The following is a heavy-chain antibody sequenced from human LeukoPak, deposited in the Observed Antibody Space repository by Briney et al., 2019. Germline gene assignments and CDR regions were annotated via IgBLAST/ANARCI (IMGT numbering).Heavy chain of an antibody. D-gene: IGHD3-10*01. CDR2: IYYSGST. J-gene: IGHJ4*02. CDR3: ARILLWFGEVTHFDS. Sequence: PSETLSLTCTVSGGSISSSSYYWGWIRQPPGEGLEWIGSIYYSGSTYYNPSLKSRVTISVDTSKNQFSLKLSSVTAADTAVYYCARILLWFGEVTHFDSWGQGTLVTVSS. V-gene: IGHV4-39*01. CDR1: GGSISSSSYY.